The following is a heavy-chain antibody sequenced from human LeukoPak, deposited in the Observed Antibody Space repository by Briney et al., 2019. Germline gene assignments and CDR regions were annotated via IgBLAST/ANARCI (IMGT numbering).Heavy chain of an antibody. CDR2: MNPNSGNT. CDR3: ARVSIRGVSYGPYYYYMDV. CDR1: GYTFTSYD. J-gene: IGHJ6*03. D-gene: IGHD3-10*01. V-gene: IGHV1-8*01. Sequence: ASVKVSCKASGYTFTSYDINWVRQATGQGLEWMGWMNPNSGNTGYAQKFQGRVTMTRSTSISTAYMELSSLRSEDTAVYYCARVSIRGVSYGPYYYYMDVWGKGTTVTVSS.